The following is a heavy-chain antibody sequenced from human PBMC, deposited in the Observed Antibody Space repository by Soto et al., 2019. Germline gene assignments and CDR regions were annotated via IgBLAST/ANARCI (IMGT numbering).Heavy chain of an antibody. J-gene: IGHJ4*02. V-gene: IGHV3-30*18. Sequence: VQLVESGGGVVQPGRSLRLSCAASGFTFSSYGMHWVRQAPGKGLEWVAVISYDGSNKYYADSVKGRFTISRDNSKNTLYLQMNSLRAEDTAVYYCAKDFANGGDYWGQGTLVTVSS. CDR2: ISYDGSNK. CDR3: AKDFANGGDY. D-gene: IGHD1-1*01. CDR1: GFTFSSYG.